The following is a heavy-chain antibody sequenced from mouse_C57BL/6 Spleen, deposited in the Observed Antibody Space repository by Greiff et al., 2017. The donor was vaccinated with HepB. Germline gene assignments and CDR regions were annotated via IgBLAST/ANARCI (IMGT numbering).Heavy chain of an antibody. CDR2: IYPSDSET. CDR3: ARGSYYFDY. Sequence: VKLQQPGAELVRPGSSVKLSCKASGYTFTSYWMDWVKQRPGQGLEWIGNIYPSDSETHYNQKFKDKATLTVDKSSSTAYMQLSSLTPEDSAVYYCARGSYYFDYWGQGTTLTVSS. CDR1: GYTFTSYW. J-gene: IGHJ2*01. V-gene: IGHV1-61*01.